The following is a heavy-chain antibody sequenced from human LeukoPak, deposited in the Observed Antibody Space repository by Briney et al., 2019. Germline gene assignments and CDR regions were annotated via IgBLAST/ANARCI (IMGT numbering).Heavy chain of an antibody. CDR1: GYTFTSYD. CDR3: AKDSNGWYQRGSNYFDY. J-gene: IGHJ4*02. CDR2: MSPNSGDT. Sequence: GASVKVSCKASGYTFTSYDINWVRQATGQGLEWMGWMSPNSGDTGYAQKFQGRVTMTRDTFINTAYMELSSLRAEDTAEYYCAKDSNGWYQRGSNYFDYWGQGTLVTVSS. D-gene: IGHD6-19*01. V-gene: IGHV1-8*01.